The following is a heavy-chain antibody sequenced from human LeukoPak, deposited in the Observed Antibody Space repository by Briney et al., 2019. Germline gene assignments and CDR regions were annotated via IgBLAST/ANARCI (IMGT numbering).Heavy chain of an antibody. CDR2: ISGSGGST. Sequence: GGSLRLSCAASGFTFSSYAMSWVRQAPGKGLEWVSAISGSGGSTYYADSVKGRFTISRDNSKSTLYLQMNSLRAEDTAVYYCAKEGNYYDSSGSTGAFDIWGQGTMVTVSS. V-gene: IGHV3-23*01. J-gene: IGHJ3*02. D-gene: IGHD3-22*01. CDR1: GFTFSSYA. CDR3: AKEGNYYDSSGSTGAFDI.